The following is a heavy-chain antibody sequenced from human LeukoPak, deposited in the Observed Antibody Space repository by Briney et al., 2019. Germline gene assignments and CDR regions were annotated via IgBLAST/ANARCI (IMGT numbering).Heavy chain of an antibody. D-gene: IGHD3-3*02. CDR2: ISGSGVST. Sequence: GGSLRLSCAASGFTFSDYAMSWVRQAPEKGLEWVSAISGSGVSTSFSDYYLDSVKGRFTISRDNSKNTLYLQMNSLRAEDTAVYYCATLVWTTLLAPSYYFDYWGQGTLVTVSS. CDR3: ATLVWTTLLAPSYYFDY. V-gene: IGHV3-23*01. CDR1: GFTFSDYA. J-gene: IGHJ4*02.